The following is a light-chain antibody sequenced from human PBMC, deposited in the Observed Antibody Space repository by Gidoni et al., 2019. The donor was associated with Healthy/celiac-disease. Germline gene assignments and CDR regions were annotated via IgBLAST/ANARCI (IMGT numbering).Light chain of an antibody. V-gene: IGKV3-11*01. CDR1: QSVSSY. Sequence: EIVLTQSPATLSSSPGERATLSCRASQSVSSYLAWYQQQPGQAPRLLIDDASNRATGIPARFSGSGSGTDFTLTISSLEPEDFAVYYCQQRSNWPPLTFGGGTKVEIK. CDR3: QQRSNWPPLT. J-gene: IGKJ4*01. CDR2: DAS.